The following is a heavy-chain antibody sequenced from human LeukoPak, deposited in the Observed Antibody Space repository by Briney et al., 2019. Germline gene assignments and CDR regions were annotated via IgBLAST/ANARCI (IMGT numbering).Heavy chain of an antibody. V-gene: IGHV1-2*06. Sequence: ASVKVSCKASGYTFTGSYIHWVRQAPGQGLEWMGRLSTNNGATNYAQKFQGRVTMTRDTSITTAYMELTRLTSDDTAVYYCARGSQPPGWGQGTLVTVSS. CDR3: ARGSQPPG. CDR2: LSTNNGAT. J-gene: IGHJ4*02. D-gene: IGHD2-15*01. CDR1: GYTFTGSY.